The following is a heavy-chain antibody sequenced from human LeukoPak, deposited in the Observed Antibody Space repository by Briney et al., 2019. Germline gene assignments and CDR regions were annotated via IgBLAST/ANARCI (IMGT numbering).Heavy chain of an antibody. CDR2: ISAYNGDT. D-gene: IGHD5-12*01. CDR3: ARTSHYVDIAATIPYGIYYFDY. Sequence: GASVKVSCKASEYTFTGYYMNWVRQAPGQGLEWMGWISAYNGDTNYAQKLQGRVTMTTDTSTRPAYMELRSLRSDDTAVYYCARTSHYVDIAATIPYGIYYFDYWGQGTLVTVSS. V-gene: IGHV1-18*04. J-gene: IGHJ4*02. CDR1: EYTFTGYY.